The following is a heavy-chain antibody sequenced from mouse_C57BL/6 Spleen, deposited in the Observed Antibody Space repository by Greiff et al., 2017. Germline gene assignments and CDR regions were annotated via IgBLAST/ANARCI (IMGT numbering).Heavy chain of an antibody. J-gene: IGHJ4*01. D-gene: IGHD1-1*02. V-gene: IGHV1-55*01. CDR3: ARGGRCAMDY. Sequence: QVQLQQPGAELVKPGASVKMSCKASGYTFTSYCITWVKQSPGQGLEWIGDIYPGSGSTNYNEKFKSQATLTVDTSSSTAYMQLSSLTSEDSAVYYCARGGRCAMDYWGQGTSVTVSA. CDR1: GYTFTSYC. CDR2: IYPGSGST.